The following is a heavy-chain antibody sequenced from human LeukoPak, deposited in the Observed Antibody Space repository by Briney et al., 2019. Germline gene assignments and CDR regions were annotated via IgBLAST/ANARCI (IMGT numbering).Heavy chain of an antibody. D-gene: IGHD4-23*01. CDR2: ISPNSGGT. V-gene: IGHV1-2*02. Sequence: ASVKVSCKASGYTFSDYYMHCVRQAPGQGLEWMGWISPNSGGTNYAQKFQGRVTMTRDTSISTAYMELSSLRSDDTAVYYCATDRGGNDYWGQGTLVTVSS. J-gene: IGHJ4*02. CDR1: GYTFSDYY. CDR3: ATDRGGNDY.